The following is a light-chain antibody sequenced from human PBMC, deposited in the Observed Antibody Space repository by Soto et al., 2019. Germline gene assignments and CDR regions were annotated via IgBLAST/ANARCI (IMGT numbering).Light chain of an antibody. J-gene: IGKJ1*01. CDR1: QSVSNN. V-gene: IGKV3-15*01. CDR2: GAS. CDR3: QQYNNWPPWT. Sequence: EIVLTQSPGTLSLSPGERATLSCRASQSVSNNYLAWYQQKPGQAPRLLIYGASTRATGIPARFSGSGSGTEFTLTISSLQSEDFPVYYCQQYNNWPPWTFGQGTRV.